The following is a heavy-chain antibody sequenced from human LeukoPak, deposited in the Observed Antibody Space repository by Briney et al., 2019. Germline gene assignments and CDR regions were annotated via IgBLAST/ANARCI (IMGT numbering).Heavy chain of an antibody. CDR3: ARVRRYCSSTNCYRGFDY. D-gene: IGHD2-2*02. Sequence: SETLSLTCTVSGGSISSYYWSWIRQPPGKGLEWIGEINHSGSTNYNPSLKSRVTISVDTSKNHFSLRLSSVTAADTAVYYCARVRRYCSSTNCYRGFDYWGQGTLVTVSS. CDR2: INHSGST. J-gene: IGHJ4*02. CDR1: GGSISSYY. V-gene: IGHV4-34*01.